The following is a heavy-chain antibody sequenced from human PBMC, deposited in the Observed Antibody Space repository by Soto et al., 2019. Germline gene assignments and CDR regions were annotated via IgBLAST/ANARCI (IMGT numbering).Heavy chain of an antibody. CDR1: GYTFTGYY. V-gene: IGHV1-2*04. Sequence: ASVKVSCKASGYTFTGYYMHWVRQAPGQGLEWMGWINPNSGGTNYAQKFQGWVTMTRDTSISTAYMELSRLRSDDTAVYYCARGTSIAAAGPGTFDIWGQGTKVT. J-gene: IGHJ3*02. CDR3: ARGTSIAAAGPGTFDI. D-gene: IGHD6-13*01. CDR2: INPNSGGT.